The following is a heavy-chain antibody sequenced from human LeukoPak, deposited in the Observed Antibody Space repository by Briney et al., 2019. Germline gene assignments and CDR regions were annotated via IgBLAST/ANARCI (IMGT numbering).Heavy chain of an antibody. J-gene: IGHJ3*02. Sequence: SETLSLTCTVSSGSISSYYWSWIRQPPGKGLEWMGYNYYSGSTNYNPSLKSRVTISVDTSKDQFSLKLSSVTAADTAVYYCAREPRGLPPSGDDAFDIWGQGTMVTVSS. CDR2: NYYSGST. CDR1: SGSISSYY. CDR3: AREPRGLPPSGDDAFDI. D-gene: IGHD3-10*01. V-gene: IGHV4-59*12.